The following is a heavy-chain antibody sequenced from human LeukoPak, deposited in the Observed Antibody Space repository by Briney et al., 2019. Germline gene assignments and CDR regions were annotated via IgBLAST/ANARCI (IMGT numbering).Heavy chain of an antibody. J-gene: IGHJ4*02. D-gene: IGHD5-18*01. CDR2: IRSDGTNK. CDR1: GFTFNSYG. Sequence: GGSLRLSCAASGFTFNSYGMHWVRQAPGKGLEWVAFIRSDGTNKYYADSVKGRFTLSRDNSKNTLYLQMNSLRPEDAAVYYCAKGYSFHFDYWGQGTLVTVSS. CDR3: AKGYSFHFDY. V-gene: IGHV3-30*02.